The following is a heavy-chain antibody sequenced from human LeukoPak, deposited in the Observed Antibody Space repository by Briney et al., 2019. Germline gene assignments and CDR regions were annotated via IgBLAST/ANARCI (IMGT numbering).Heavy chain of an antibody. Sequence: NPSETLSLTCTVSGGSISSSSYYWGWIRQPPGKGLEWIGSIYYSGSTYYNPSLKSRVTISVDTSKNQFSLKLSSVTAADTAVYYCARDAPLGLTAAGTFYFDYWGQGTLVTVSS. CDR3: ARDAPLGLTAAGTFYFDY. CDR1: GGSISSSSYY. CDR2: IYYSGST. J-gene: IGHJ4*02. D-gene: IGHD6-13*01. V-gene: IGHV4-39*07.